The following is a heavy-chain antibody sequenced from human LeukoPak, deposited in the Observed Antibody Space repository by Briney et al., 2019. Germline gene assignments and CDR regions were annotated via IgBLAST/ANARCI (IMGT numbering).Heavy chain of an antibody. Sequence: GGSPRLSCEASGFTFTSYGVHWVRQAPGKGLEWVAVISYDGGNQYYADSVKGRFTTSRDNSKNTLYLQMNSLRAEDTAVYYCAKSPYGSGSYHPFDYWGQGTLVTVSS. CDR2: ISYDGGNQ. V-gene: IGHV3-30*18. CDR1: GFTFTSYG. D-gene: IGHD3-10*01. CDR3: AKSPYGSGSYHPFDY. J-gene: IGHJ4*02.